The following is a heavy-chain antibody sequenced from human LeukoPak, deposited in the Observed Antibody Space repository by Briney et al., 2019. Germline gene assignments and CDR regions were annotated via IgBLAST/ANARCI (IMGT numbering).Heavy chain of an antibody. CDR2: IWYDASNQ. CDR1: GFTFTSYG. Sequence: GGSLRLSCAASGFTFTSYGMYWVRQAPGKGLEWVAIIWYDASNQYYAESVKGRFTISRDNSRSTLYLEMTRLTAEDTAVYYCASNIHTPGWAYYFDSWGQGTLVTVSS. J-gene: IGHJ4*02. V-gene: IGHV3-33*01. CDR3: ASNIHTPGWAYYFDS. D-gene: IGHD6-19*01.